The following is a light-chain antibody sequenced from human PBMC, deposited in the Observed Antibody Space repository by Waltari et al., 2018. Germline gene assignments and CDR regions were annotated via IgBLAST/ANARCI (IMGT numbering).Light chain of an antibody. Sequence: QSALTQPAAVSGSPGQSVTISCTGASSDIGRYDIVSWYQQHPGNAPKLVISAVSKRPSGVSERFSGSKSGDTASLTISGLQFEDEADYYCCSYAGNYVWVFGGGTRLTVL. V-gene: IGLV2-23*02. CDR3: CSYAGNYVWV. J-gene: IGLJ3*02. CDR1: SSDIGRYDI. CDR2: AVS.